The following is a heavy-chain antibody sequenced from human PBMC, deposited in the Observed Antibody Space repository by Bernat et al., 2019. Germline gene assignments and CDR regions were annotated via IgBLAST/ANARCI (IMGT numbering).Heavy chain of an antibody. Sequence: QVQLVESGGGLVKPGGSLRLSCAASGFTFSDYYMSWIRQAPGKGLEWVSYISSSSSYTNYADSAKGRFTISRDNAKNSLYLQMNSLRAEDTAVYYCARESYYDFWSGYYGGYYYYYMDVWGKGTTVTVSS. V-gene: IGHV3-11*05. CDR1: GFTFSDYY. J-gene: IGHJ6*03. D-gene: IGHD3-3*01. CDR3: ARESYYDFWSGYYGGYYYYYMDV. CDR2: ISSSSSYT.